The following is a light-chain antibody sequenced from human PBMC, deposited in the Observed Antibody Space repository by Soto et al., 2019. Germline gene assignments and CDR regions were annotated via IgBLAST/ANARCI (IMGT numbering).Light chain of an antibody. CDR3: SSFTSNNFVM. CDR2: DVS. Sequence: QSALTQPASVSGSPGQSITISCTGSSSDIGDYNYVSWYKQHPGKAPKLMIYDVSNRPSGVSNRFSGSKSGNTASLTISGLQAEDEADYYCSSFTSNNFVMFGGGTKLTVL. CDR1: SSDIGDYNY. V-gene: IGLV2-14*03. J-gene: IGLJ3*02.